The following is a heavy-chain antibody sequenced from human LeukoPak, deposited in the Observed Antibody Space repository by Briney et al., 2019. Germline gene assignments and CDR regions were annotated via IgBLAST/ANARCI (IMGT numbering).Heavy chain of an antibody. CDR1: GFTLSSYG. J-gene: IGHJ4*02. CDR3: AKDPYGGTYPSYFDY. CDR2: LRYDGSTA. V-gene: IGHV3-30*02. D-gene: IGHD1-26*01. Sequence: GGSLRLSCAASGFTLSSYGMNWVRQAPGKGLDWVAFLRYDGSTAFYGDSVKGRFTISRDSSKNTLYLQMNSLTPADTAIYYCAKDPYGGTYPSYFDYWGQGTLVTVSS.